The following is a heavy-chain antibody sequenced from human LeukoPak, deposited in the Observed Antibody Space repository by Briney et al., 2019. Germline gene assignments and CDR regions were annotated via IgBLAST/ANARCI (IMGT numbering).Heavy chain of an antibody. J-gene: IGHJ6*03. Sequence: PSETLSLTCAVYGGSFSGYYWSWIRQPPGKGLEWIGEINHSGSTNYNPSLKSRVTMSVDTSKNQFSLKLSSVTAADTAVYYCAREGGDSSSWFLTDFGDIYYYMDAWGKGTTVTISS. D-gene: IGHD6-13*01. CDR3: AREGGDSSSWFLTDFGDIYYYMDA. CDR1: GGSFSGYY. V-gene: IGHV4-34*01. CDR2: INHSGST.